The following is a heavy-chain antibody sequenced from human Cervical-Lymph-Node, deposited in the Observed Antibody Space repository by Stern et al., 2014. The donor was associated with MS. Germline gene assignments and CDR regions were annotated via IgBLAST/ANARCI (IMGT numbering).Heavy chain of an antibody. CDR2: IKEDGSEK. Sequence: VQLVQSGENLVQPGGSLRLSCAASGFTFSTYWMSWVRQAPGEGLEWVANIKEDGSEKHYVDSVKGRFTISRDNAKKSLYLQMNSLRVEDTAMYYCARGMPFDYWGQGTLVTVSS. CDR3: ARGMPFDY. V-gene: IGHV3-7*01. J-gene: IGHJ4*02. D-gene: IGHD2-2*01. CDR1: GFTFSTYW.